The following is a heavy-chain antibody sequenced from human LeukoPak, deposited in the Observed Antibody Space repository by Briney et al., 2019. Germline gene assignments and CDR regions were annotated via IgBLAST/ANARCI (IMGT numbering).Heavy chain of an antibody. Sequence: GGSLRLSCIASGFSFDDYTMHWARQAPGKGLEWVSGIGSNSGGIGYADSVKGRFTISRDNAKNSLYLQMNSLRVEDTAFYYCAKDDSGTIDYWGQGTLVIVSS. CDR2: IGSNSGGI. V-gene: IGHV3-9*01. D-gene: IGHD1-14*01. J-gene: IGHJ4*02. CDR3: AKDDSGTIDY. CDR1: GFSFDDYT.